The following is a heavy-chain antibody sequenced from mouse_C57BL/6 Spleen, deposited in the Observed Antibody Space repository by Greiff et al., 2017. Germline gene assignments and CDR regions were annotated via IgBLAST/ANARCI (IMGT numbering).Heavy chain of an antibody. J-gene: IGHJ2*01. Sequence: QVQLQQSGAELVRPGASVTLSCKASGYTFTDYEMHWVKQTPVHGLEWIGAIDPETGGTAYNQKFKGKAILTSDKSSSTAYMGLRSLTSEDSAVYYCTRGIYYGKGNFDYWGQGTTLTVAS. CDR3: TRGIYYGKGNFDY. D-gene: IGHD2-1*01. V-gene: IGHV1-15*01. CDR1: GYTFTDYE. CDR2: IDPETGGT.